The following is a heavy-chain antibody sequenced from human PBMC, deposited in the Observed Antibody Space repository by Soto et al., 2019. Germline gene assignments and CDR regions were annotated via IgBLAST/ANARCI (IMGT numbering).Heavy chain of an antibody. CDR1: GFTFSSYW. V-gene: IGHV3-7*01. D-gene: IGHD1-20*01. J-gene: IGHJ6*02. Sequence: EVQLVESGGGLVQPGGSLRLSCAASGFTFSSYWMSWVRQAPGKGLEWVANIKQDGREKYYVDSVKGRFTISRDNAKNSLYLQMNSLRADDTAGYYCAREDGITGKTDYYGMDVWGQGTTVTVSS. CDR3: AREDGITGKTDYYGMDV. CDR2: IKQDGREK.